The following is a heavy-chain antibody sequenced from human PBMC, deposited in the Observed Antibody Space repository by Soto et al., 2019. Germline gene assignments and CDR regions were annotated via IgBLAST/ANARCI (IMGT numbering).Heavy chain of an antibody. CDR3: AREWSTSGDLDY. J-gene: IGHJ4*02. CDR2: TSYEGSIK. V-gene: IGHV3-30-3*01. CDR1: GFPSSTLP. D-gene: IGHD3-10*01. Sequence: QVQLVESGGGVVQLGRTWSLPGEASGFPSSTLPIQWVRQAPGKGLEWGGVTSYEGSIKYYADSVKGRFTISRDNSKNTAYLQMNSLRAEDTAVFYCAREWSTSGDLDYWGQGTLVIVSS.